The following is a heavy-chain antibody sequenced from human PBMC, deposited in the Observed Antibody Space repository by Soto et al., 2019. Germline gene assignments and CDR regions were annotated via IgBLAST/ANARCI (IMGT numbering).Heavy chain of an antibody. J-gene: IGHJ6*02. CDR1: GYTFTGYY. V-gene: IGHV1-2*02. CDR2: INPNSGDT. Sequence: ASVKVSCKASGYTFTGYYVHWVRQAPGQGLEWMGWINPNSGDTYLAQRSQGRVTMNRDTSIGTAYMELRGLTSDDTAEYYCAKGGAIVAAGTRVYLYNAMDVWGQGTTVTVSS. CDR3: AKGGAIVAAGTRVYLYNAMDV. D-gene: IGHD1-26*01.